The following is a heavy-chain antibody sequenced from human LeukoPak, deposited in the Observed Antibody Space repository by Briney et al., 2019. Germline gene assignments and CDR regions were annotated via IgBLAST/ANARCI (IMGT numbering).Heavy chain of an antibody. D-gene: IGHD3-22*01. CDR1: GGTFSSYA. Sequence: GSSVKVSCKASGGTFSSYAISWVRQAPGQGLEWMGRIIPILGIANYAQKFQGRVTITADKSTSTAYMELSSLRSEDTAVYYCARAYDSSGFDDYWGQGTLVTVPS. CDR2: IIPILGIA. CDR3: ARAYDSSGFDDY. J-gene: IGHJ4*02. V-gene: IGHV1-69*04.